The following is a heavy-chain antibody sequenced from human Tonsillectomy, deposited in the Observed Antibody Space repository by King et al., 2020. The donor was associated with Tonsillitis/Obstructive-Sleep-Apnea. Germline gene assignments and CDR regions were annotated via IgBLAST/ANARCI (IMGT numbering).Heavy chain of an antibody. CDR2: IYPGDSET. D-gene: IGHD5-12*01. J-gene: IGHJ3*01. CDR3: AGQAARGNGGYEGACDL. V-gene: IGHV5-51*01. Sequence: QLVQSGAEVKKPGESLKISCKGSGYNFTRYWIDWVRQMPGKGLEGMGIIYPGDSETRYSPSFQGQVTISADKSISTADLQWSSLKASDAAMYDCAGQAARGNGGYEGACDLWGQGTMVTVSS. CDR1: GYNFTRYW.